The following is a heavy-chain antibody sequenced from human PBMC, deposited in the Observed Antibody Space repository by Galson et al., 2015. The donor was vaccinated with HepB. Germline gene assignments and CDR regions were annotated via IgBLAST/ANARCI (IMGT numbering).Heavy chain of an antibody. CDR3: AKDRLGTYYYYYGMDV. Sequence: SLRLSCAASGFTFSSYAMSWVRQAPGKGLEWVSAISGSGGSTYYADSVKGRFTISRDNSKNTLYLQMNSLRAEDTAVYYCAKDRLGTYYYYYGMDVWGQGTTVTVSS. D-gene: IGHD6-25*01. V-gene: IGHV3-23*01. CDR1: GFTFSSYA. J-gene: IGHJ6*02. CDR2: ISGSGGST.